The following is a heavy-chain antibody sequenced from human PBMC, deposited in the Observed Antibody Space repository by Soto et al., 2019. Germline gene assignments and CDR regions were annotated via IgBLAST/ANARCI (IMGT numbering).Heavy chain of an antibody. V-gene: IGHV3-23*01. Sequence: GGSLRLSCAASGFTFSSYAMSWVRQAPGKGLEWVSAISGSGGSTYYADSVKGRFTISRDNSKNTLYLQMNSLRAEDTAVYYCASSTPILRFLEWSHFLNYYYGMDVWGQGTTVTVSS. CDR1: GFTFSSYA. D-gene: IGHD3-3*01. J-gene: IGHJ6*02. CDR3: ASSTPILRFLEWSHFLNYYYGMDV. CDR2: ISGSGGST.